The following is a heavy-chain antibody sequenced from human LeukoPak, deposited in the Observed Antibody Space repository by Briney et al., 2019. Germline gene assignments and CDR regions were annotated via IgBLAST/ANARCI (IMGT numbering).Heavy chain of an antibody. V-gene: IGHV4-59*08. Sequence: GSLRLSCTTSGFSFGDYAMTWVRQAPGKGLEWIGYSGNTDYNPSLKSRVTMSMDTSINQFSLRLSSVTAADTAVYYCARLRLRFTSKGQSTPYEAVDMWGQGTVVTVSS. D-gene: IGHD3-3*01. CDR3: ARLRLRFTSKGQSTPYEAVDM. CDR1: GFSFGDYA. CDR2: SGNT. J-gene: IGHJ3*02.